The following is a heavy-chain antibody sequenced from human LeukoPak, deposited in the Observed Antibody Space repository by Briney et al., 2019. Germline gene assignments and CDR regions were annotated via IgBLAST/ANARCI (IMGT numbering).Heavy chain of an antibody. V-gene: IGHV4-59*01. J-gene: IGHJ2*01. D-gene: IGHD5-12*01. CDR2: LYYSGSP. Sequence: PSETLSLTCTVSGGSTSTYYWSWIRQPPGKGLEWIGDLYYSGSPNYNPSLKSRVTMSVDTSKNQFSLKLSSVTAADTAVYYCASLVAVSRHWYFDLWGRGTLVTVSS. CDR1: GGSTSTYY. CDR3: ASLVAVSRHWYFDL.